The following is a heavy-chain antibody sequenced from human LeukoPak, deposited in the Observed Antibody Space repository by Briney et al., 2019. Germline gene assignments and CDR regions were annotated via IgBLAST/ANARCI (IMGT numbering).Heavy chain of an antibody. D-gene: IGHD3-22*01. J-gene: IGHJ4*02. Sequence: SETLSLTCTVSGGSISSYYWSWIRQPPGKGLEWIGYIYYSGSTDYNPSLKSRVSISVNTSKNQFSLKLSSVTPADTAVYYCARHYYDTVFDYWGQGTLVTVSS. CDR3: ARHYYDTVFDY. CDR1: GGSISSYY. V-gene: IGHV4-59*08. CDR2: IYYSGST.